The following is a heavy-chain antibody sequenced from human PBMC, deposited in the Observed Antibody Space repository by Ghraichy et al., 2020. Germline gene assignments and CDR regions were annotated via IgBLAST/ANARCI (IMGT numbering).Heavy chain of an antibody. Sequence: SGPTLVKPTQTLTLTCTFSGFSLTTRGVGVGWIRQPPGKALEWLTLIYWDGDTRYTPSLNSRLTVTKDTSRNKVVLTMTNMDPLDTGTYYCAHQRWIQLWTPFDHWGQGTLVTVSS. J-gene: IGHJ4*02. D-gene: IGHD5-18*01. CDR2: IYWDGDT. V-gene: IGHV2-5*02. CDR3: AHQRWIQLWTPFDH. CDR1: GFSLTTRGVG.